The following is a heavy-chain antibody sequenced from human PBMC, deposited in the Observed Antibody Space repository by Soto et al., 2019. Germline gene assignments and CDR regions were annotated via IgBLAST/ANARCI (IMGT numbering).Heavy chain of an antibody. J-gene: IGHJ5*01. Sequence: SETLSRTWTVSAGSVSSGSYYWSWIRQPPGKGLAWIGYIYYSGRTNYNPSLKSRVTISVDTSKNQFSLKLSSVTAADTAVSSCAPGMRQYYDVWSGYYNWFYSWGQGTLVRASS. CDR2: IYYSGRT. V-gene: IGHV4-61*01. CDR3: APGMRQYYDVWSGYYNWFYS. D-gene: IGHD3-3*01. CDR1: AGSVSSGSYY.